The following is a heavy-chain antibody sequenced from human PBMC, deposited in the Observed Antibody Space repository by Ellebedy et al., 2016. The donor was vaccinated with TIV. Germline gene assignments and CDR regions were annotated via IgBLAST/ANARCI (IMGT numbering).Heavy chain of an antibody. CDR2: INGDGSAP. Sequence: GESLKISXAASGFTFSSVWMHWVRQAPGKGLVWVSRINGDGSAPSYADSVKGRFTISRDNAQNTLYLQMNSLRAEDTAVYYCTRDRAVWGQGTTVTVSS. J-gene: IGHJ6*02. D-gene: IGHD3-10*01. V-gene: IGHV3-74*01. CDR1: GFTFSSVW. CDR3: TRDRAV.